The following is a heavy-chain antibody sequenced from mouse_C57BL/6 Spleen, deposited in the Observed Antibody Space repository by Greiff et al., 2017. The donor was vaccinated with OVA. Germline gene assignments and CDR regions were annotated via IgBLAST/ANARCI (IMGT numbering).Heavy chain of an antibody. J-gene: IGHJ3*01. V-gene: IGHV1-22*01. D-gene: IGHD2-5*01. CDR2: INPNNGGT. Sequence: EVQLQQSGPELVKPGASVKMSCKASGYTFTDYNMHWVKQSHGKSLEWIGYINPNNGGTSYNQKFKGKATLTVNKSSSTAYMELRSLTSEDAAVYYCARGAYSNYPFAYWGQGTLVTVSA. CDR1: GYTFTDYN. CDR3: ARGAYSNYPFAY.